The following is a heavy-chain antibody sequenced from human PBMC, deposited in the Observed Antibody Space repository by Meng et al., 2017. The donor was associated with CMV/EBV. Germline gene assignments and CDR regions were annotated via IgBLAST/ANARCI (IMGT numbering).Heavy chain of an antibody. CDR1: TFTSYD. CDR3: ARGQGYYGSGSYWGWFDP. Sequence: TFTSYDNNWVRQATGQGLEWMGGMNPNSGNTGYAQKFQGRVTMTRNTSISTAYMELSSLRSEDTAVYYCARGQGYYGSGSYWGWFDPWGQGTLVTVSS. V-gene: IGHV1-8*01. J-gene: IGHJ5*02. CDR2: MNPNSGNT. D-gene: IGHD3-10*01.